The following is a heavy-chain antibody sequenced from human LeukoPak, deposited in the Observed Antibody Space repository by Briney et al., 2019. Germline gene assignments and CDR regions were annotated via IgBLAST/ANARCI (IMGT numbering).Heavy chain of an antibody. Sequence: ASVKVSCKASGYTFTGYYKHWVRQAPGQGLEWMGWINPNSGGTNYAQKFQGRVTMTRDTSISTAYMELSRLRSDDTAVYYCARVDCSSTSCYRALDYWGQGTLVTVSS. CDR1: GYTFTGYY. V-gene: IGHV1-2*02. D-gene: IGHD2-2*02. CDR2: INPNSGGT. CDR3: ARVDCSSTSCYRALDY. J-gene: IGHJ4*02.